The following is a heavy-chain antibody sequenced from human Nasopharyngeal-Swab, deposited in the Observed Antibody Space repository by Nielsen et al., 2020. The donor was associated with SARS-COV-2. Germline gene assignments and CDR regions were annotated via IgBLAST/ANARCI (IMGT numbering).Heavy chain of an antibody. Sequence: ASVKVSCKASGYTFTSYGISWGRQAPGQGLAWMGGITAYNGNTYYAQKFQGRVTMTTDTSASTAYMELRGLRSDDTAFYYCANVQAHYGMDVWGHGTTVTVSS. CDR3: ANVQAHYGMDV. CDR1: GYTFTSYG. J-gene: IGHJ6*02. CDR2: ITAYNGNT. V-gene: IGHV1-18*01. D-gene: IGHD1-1*01.